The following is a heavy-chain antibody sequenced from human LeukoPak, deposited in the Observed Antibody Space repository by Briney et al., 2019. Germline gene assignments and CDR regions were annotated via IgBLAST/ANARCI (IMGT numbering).Heavy chain of an antibody. D-gene: IGHD3-22*01. Sequence: ASVKVSCKASGYTFTSYGISWVRQAPGQGLEWVGWISAYNGNTNYAQKLQGRVTMTTDTSTSTAYMELRSLRSDDTAVYYCARSDDSSGYYLNWFDPRGQGTLVTVSS. CDR2: ISAYNGNT. V-gene: IGHV1-18*01. J-gene: IGHJ5*02. CDR1: GYTFTSYG. CDR3: ARSDDSSGYYLNWFDP.